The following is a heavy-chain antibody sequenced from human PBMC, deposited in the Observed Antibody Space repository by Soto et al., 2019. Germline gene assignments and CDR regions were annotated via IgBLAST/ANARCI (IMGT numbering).Heavy chain of an antibody. CDR1: GFSLDTRGVG. J-gene: IGHJ4*02. CDR3: ARSKYSISSFDY. D-gene: IGHD6-6*01. CDR2: IYWDDDK. V-gene: IGHV2-5*02. Sequence: SGPTLVNPTQTLTLTCSFSGFSLDTRGVGVGWIRQPPGEALDWLAVIYWDDDKRYSPSLKSRLTITKDTSKNQVLLTMTNMDPVDTATYFCARSKYSISSFDYWGQGALVTVSS.